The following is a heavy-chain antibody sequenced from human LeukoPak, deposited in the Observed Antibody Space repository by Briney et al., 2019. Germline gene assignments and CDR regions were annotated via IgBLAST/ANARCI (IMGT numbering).Heavy chain of an antibody. CDR1: GGSVSSGDYY. D-gene: IGHD5-12*01. CDR3: ANYALGRSGYVFDY. CDR2: IFYSGRT. Sequence: SETQSLTCTVSGGSVSSGDYYWSWIRQRPGKGLEWVGHIFYSGRTSYNSSLKSRVTISLHTSKNQFSLKLSSVTAADTAVYYCANYALGRSGYVFDYWGQGALVTVSS. V-gene: IGHV4-30-4*08. J-gene: IGHJ4*02.